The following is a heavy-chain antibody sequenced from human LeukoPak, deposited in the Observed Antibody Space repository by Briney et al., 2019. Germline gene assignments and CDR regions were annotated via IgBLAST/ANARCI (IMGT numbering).Heavy chain of an antibody. Sequence: GGSLGFSCAASGFTFSSYAMSWVPKAPGKGLEWVSAFSGSGASTYYAAAVKGRVTISRDNSKNTLYLQMNSLRAEDTAVYYCAKVVGPLLPPGLCFDYWGQGTLVTVSS. V-gene: IGHV3-23*01. CDR2: FSGSGAST. J-gene: IGHJ4*02. D-gene: IGHD1-26*01. CDR1: GFTFSSYA. CDR3: AKVVGPLLPPGLCFDY.